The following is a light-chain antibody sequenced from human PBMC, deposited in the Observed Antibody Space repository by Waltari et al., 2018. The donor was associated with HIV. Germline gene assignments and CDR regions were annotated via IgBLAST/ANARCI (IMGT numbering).Light chain of an antibody. V-gene: IGLV2-14*01. CDR2: DVS. Sequence: SALTQPASVSGSPGQSITTSSTGPSSDIGAYNYVSWYQQYPGKAPKLMIYDVSNRPSGVSTRFSGSKSGNTASLTISGLQAEDEADYYCSSYTVPGTLFGTGTRVTVL. CDR1: SSDIGAYNY. CDR3: SSYTVPGTL. J-gene: IGLJ1*01.